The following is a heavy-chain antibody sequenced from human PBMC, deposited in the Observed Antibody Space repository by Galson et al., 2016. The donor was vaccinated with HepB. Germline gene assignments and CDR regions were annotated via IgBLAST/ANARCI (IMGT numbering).Heavy chain of an antibody. Sequence: SLRLSCAASGFTVSNNYMRWVRQAPGKGLEWVSLIYSGGSTYYADSVKGRFTISRDSSKNTLYLQMNSLRPEDTAVYYCARDLGGYSGYGGNYFGMDVWAKGPRSPSP. J-gene: IGHJ6*02. V-gene: IGHV3-66*01. CDR2: IYSGGST. CDR3: ARDLGGYSGYGGNYFGMDV. CDR1: GFTVSNNY. D-gene: IGHD5-12*01.